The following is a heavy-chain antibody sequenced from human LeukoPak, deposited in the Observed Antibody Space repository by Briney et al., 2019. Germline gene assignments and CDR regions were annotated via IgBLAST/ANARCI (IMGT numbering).Heavy chain of an antibody. D-gene: IGHD3-10*01. J-gene: IGHJ6*03. CDR3: ARAVTIFVNHASGSGAYHYYMDV. CDR2: ISAYHGST. Sequence: ASVKVSCKASGYTFTNYGISWIRQAPGQGLEWMGWISAYHGSTNYAQKLLGRVTMTRDTSTNTAYMDLTSLSSDDTAVYYCARAVTIFVNHASGSGAYHYYMDVWGKGTTVTVSS. CDR1: GYTFTNYG. V-gene: IGHV1-18*01.